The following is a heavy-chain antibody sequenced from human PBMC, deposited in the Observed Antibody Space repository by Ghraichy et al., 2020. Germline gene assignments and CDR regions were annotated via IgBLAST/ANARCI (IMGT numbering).Heavy chain of an antibody. CDR1: GGSMSGYF. CDR2: IYSSGNT. CDR3: ARAPLVRGIHMYYFDY. D-gene: IGHD3-10*01. J-gene: IGHJ4*02. Sequence: ESLNFSCSVSGGSMSGYFWTWIRQSPGKGLEWIGHIYSSGNTDYNPSLKSRVTISVDTSKNHFSLNLRSVTAADTAVYFCARAPLVRGIHMYYFDYWGQGTLVTVSS. V-gene: IGHV4-59*01.